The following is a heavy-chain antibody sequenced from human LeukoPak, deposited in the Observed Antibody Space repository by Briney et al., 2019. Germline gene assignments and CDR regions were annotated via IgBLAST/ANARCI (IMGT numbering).Heavy chain of an antibody. D-gene: IGHD6-19*01. CDR2: INPNSGGT. Sequence: ASVKVSCKASGYTFTGYYMHWVRQAPGQGLEWMGWINPNSGGTNYAQKFQGRVTMTRDTAISTAYMVLSRLRSDDTAVYYCSSAIAVAGYDYWGQGTLVTVSS. V-gene: IGHV1-2*02. J-gene: IGHJ4*02. CDR3: SSAIAVAGYDY. CDR1: GYTFTGYY.